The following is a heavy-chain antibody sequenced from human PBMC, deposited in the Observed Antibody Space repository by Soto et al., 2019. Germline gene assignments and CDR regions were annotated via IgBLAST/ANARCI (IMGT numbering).Heavy chain of an antibody. J-gene: IGHJ5*02. D-gene: IGHD3-10*01. Sequence: EVQLLESGGGLVQPGGSLRLSCAASRFTFSTYALTWVRQAPGKGLEWVSDISGSGGNTYYADSVKGRFTISRDNSKNTLYLKMNSLRAEDTAVYCCAKSAMVRGGGWFDPWGQGTLVTVSS. V-gene: IGHV3-23*01. CDR3: AKSAMVRGGGWFDP. CDR2: ISGSGGNT. CDR1: RFTFSTYA.